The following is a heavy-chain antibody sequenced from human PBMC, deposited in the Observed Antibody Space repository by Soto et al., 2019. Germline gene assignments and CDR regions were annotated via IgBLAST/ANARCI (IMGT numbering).Heavy chain of an antibody. CDR3: ARGEFCRGDCYRCEYFRH. J-gene: IGHJ1*01. CDR2: ISTTSSSK. D-gene: IGHD2-21*02. V-gene: IGHV3-48*02. Sequence: EVQLVESGGGLVQPGGSLRLSCAASGFTFSNYDMDWVRQAPGKGLEWVSYISTTSSSKYYEDSVKGRFTISRDNARHSLYLQIASLSDEDTAVYYCARGEFCRGDCYRCEYFRHWGQGTLVTVSS. CDR1: GFTFSNYD.